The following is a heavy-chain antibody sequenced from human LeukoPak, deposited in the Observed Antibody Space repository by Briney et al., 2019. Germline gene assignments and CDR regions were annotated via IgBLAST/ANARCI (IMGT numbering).Heavy chain of an antibody. CDR2: ILYDGSNK. CDR1: GFTFSSYA. V-gene: IGHV3-30-3*01. D-gene: IGHD3-22*01. Sequence: PGGSLRLSCAASGFTFSSYAMHWVRRAPGKGLEWVAVILYDGSNKYYADSVKGRFTISRDNSKNTLYLQMNSLRAEDTAVYCCARDYYYDSSGYYSPRTPFFDYWGQGTLVTVSS. CDR3: ARDYYYDSSGYYSPRTPFFDY. J-gene: IGHJ4*02.